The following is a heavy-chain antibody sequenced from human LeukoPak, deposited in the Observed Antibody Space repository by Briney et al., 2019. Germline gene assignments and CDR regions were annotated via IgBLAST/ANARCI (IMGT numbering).Heavy chain of an antibody. CDR3: ARHGGSYDYVWGSYRNNWFDP. V-gene: IGHV4-39*01. CDR2: IYYSGST. J-gene: IGHJ5*02. CDR1: GGSISSSYY. Sequence: SETLSLTCTVSGGSISSSYYWGWIRQPPGKGLEWIGSIYYSGSTYYNPSLKSRVTISVDTSKNQFSLRLSSVTAADTAVYYCARHGGSYDYVWGSYRNNWFDPWGQGTLVTVSS. D-gene: IGHD3-16*02.